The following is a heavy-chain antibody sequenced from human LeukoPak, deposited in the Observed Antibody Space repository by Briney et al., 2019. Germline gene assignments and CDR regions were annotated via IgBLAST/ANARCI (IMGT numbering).Heavy chain of an antibody. CDR2: IKQVGSEK. CDR1: GFTFSSSA. CDR3: ARSDYDYFDY. D-gene: IGHD3-16*01. J-gene: IGHJ4*02. Sequence: GGSLRLSCAASGFTFSSSAMSWVRQAPGKGLEWVANIKQVGSEKYYVDSVKGRFTISRDSAKNSLYLQMNSLRAEDTAMYYCARSDYDYFDYWGQGTLVTVSS. V-gene: IGHV3-7*01.